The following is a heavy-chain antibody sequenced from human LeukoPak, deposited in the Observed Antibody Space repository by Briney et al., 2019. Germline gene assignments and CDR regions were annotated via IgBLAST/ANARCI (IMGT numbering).Heavy chain of an antibody. CDR1: GGSISSYY. V-gene: IGHV4-59*01. D-gene: IGHD6-13*01. Sequence: PSETLSLTCTVSGGSISSYYWSWIRQPPGKGLEWIGYIYYSGSTNYNPSLKSRVTISVDTSKNQFSLKLSSVTAADTAVYYCASVSSSDPYYFDYWGQGTLVTVSS. CDR2: IYYSGST. CDR3: ASVSSSDPYYFDY. J-gene: IGHJ4*02.